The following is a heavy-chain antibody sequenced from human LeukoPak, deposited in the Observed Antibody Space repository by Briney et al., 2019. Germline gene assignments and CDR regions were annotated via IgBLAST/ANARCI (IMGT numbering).Heavy chain of an antibody. D-gene: IGHD4-17*01. CDR2: INPNSGGT. CDR1: GYTFTGYY. CDR3: ARTDYGDYGPPAEYFQH. V-gene: IGHV1-2*02. Sequence: ASVTVSCKASGYTFTGYYMHWVRQAPGQGLEWMGWINPNSGGTNYAQKFQGRVTMTRDTSISTAYMELSRLRSDDTAVYYCARTDYGDYGPPAEYFQHWGQGTLVTVSS. J-gene: IGHJ1*01.